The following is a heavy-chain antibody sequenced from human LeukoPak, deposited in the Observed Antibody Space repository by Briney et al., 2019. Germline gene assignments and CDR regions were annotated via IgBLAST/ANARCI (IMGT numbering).Heavy chain of an antibody. J-gene: IGHJ4*02. Sequence: GGSLRLSCAVSGFTFNNYWMSWVRQAPGKGLEWVANVTPDGSDRYYVDSLKGRVTISRDNTKSSLYLQLNSLRAEDTAVYYCVPGGLAVSGIDYWGQGALVTVSS. V-gene: IGHV3-7*01. CDR3: VPGGLAVSGIDY. D-gene: IGHD6-19*01. CDR2: VTPDGSDR. CDR1: GFTFNNYW.